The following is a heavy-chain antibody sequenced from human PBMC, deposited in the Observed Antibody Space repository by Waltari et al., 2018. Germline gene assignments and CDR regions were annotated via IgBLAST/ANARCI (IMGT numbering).Heavy chain of an antibody. CDR3: ARGRTGVRRGYSYGHYDY. Sequence: QVQLQQWGAGLLKPSETLSLTCAVYGGSFSGYYWSWLRQPPGKGLGWIGEINHSGSTNDNPSLKSRVTISVDTSKNQFSLKLSSVTAADTAVYYCARGRTGVRRGYSYGHYDYWGQGTLVTVSS. J-gene: IGHJ4*02. D-gene: IGHD5-18*01. V-gene: IGHV4-34*01. CDR2: INHSGST. CDR1: GGSFSGYY.